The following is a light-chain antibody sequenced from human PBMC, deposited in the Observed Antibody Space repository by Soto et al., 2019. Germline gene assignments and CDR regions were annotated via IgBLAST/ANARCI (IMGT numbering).Light chain of an antibody. CDR2: GAS. CDR1: QSVSSN. J-gene: IGKJ1*01. V-gene: IGKV3-15*01. CDR3: QQYNSYSPRWT. Sequence: TQSPATLYVSQGERATLSCRASQSVSSNLAWYQQKPGQAPRLLIYGASTRATGIPARFSGSGSGTEFTLTISSLQPEDFATYYCQQYNSYSPRWTFGQRTNVDI.